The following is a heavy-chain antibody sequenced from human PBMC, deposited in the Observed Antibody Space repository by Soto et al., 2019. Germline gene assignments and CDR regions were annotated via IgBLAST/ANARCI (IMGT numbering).Heavy chain of an antibody. Sequence: GGSLRLSCAVSGFTVSAKWMSWVRQAPGRGLEWLANINEAGSKKFYVDSVKGRFTISKDNAKNSLSLQLGSLRADDTAVYYCAREMHLGSGWGDIDIWGRGTMVTVSS. V-gene: IGHV3-7*03. CDR2: INEAGSKK. CDR1: GFTVSAKW. CDR3: AREMHLGSGWGDIDI. D-gene: IGHD6-19*01. J-gene: IGHJ4*02.